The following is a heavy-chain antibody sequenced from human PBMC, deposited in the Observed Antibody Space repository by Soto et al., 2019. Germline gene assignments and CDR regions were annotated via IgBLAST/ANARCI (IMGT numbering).Heavy chain of an antibody. V-gene: IGHV4-39*01. D-gene: IGHD3-3*01. Sequence: ASETLSLTCTVSGGSISSSSYYWGWIRQPPGKGLEWIGSIYYSGSTYYNPSLKSRVTISVDTSKNQFSLKLSSVTAADTALYYCASTKGEWLLWNWFDPWGQGTLVTVSS. CDR1: GGSISSSSYY. CDR3: ASTKGEWLLWNWFDP. J-gene: IGHJ5*02. CDR2: IYYSGST.